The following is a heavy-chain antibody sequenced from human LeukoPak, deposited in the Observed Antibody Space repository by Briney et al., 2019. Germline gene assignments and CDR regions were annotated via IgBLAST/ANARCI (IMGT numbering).Heavy chain of an antibody. D-gene: IGHD2-2*01. CDR3: ARLIVPAAMLDWFDP. Sequence: GGSLRLSCAASGFTFSSYEMNWVRQAPGKGPEWASYISSSGSTIYYANSVKGRFTISRDNAKNSLYLQMNSLRAEDTAVYYCARLIVPAAMLDWFDPWGQGTLVTVSS. J-gene: IGHJ5*02. CDR1: GFTFSSYE. CDR2: ISSSGSTI. V-gene: IGHV3-48*03.